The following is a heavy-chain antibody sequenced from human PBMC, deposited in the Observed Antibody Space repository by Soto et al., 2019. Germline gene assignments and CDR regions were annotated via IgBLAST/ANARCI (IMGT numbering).Heavy chain of an antibody. J-gene: IGHJ3*02. V-gene: IGHV4-34*02. Sequence: QVQLQQRGAGLLKPSETLSLTCAVLGGSFSAYYWTWIRQPPGKGLEWIGEINHSGSTSYNPSLKSRLTRAVDTSTKAFSLNLSSVTASDTAAYNCVRVRAFMSRVAFAIWGQGTMVTVSS. D-gene: IGHD1-26*01. CDR1: GGSFSAYY. CDR2: INHSGST. CDR3: VRVRAFMSRVAFAI.